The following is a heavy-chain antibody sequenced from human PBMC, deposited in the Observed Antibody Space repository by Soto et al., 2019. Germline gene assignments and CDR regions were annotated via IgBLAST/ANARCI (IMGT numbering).Heavy chain of an antibody. Sequence: SETLSLTCSVSGGSISSGGFYWTWIRQHPGKGLEWIGFICDSGSTYYNASLKSRVTISGDTSKNQVSLKLSSVTAADTAVDYCARGPRRRGGSYYYGMDVWGQGTTVTVSS. CDR1: GGSISSGGFY. CDR2: ICDSGST. J-gene: IGHJ6*02. V-gene: IGHV4-31*03. CDR3: ARGPRRRGGSYYYGMDV.